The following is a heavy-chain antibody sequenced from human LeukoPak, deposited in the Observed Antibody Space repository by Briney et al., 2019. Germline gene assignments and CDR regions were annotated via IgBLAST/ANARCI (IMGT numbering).Heavy chain of an antibody. CDR3: AKAYCSSTSCVDGWFDP. V-gene: IGHV1-69*01. CDR2: IIPIFGTA. J-gene: IGHJ5*02. CDR1: GGTFSSYA. Sequence: SVKVSCKASGGTFSSYAISWVRQAPGQGLEWMGGIIPIFGTANYAQKFQGRVTITADESTSTAYMELSSLRSEDTAVYYCAKAYCSSTSCVDGWFDPWGQGTLVTVSS. D-gene: IGHD2-2*01.